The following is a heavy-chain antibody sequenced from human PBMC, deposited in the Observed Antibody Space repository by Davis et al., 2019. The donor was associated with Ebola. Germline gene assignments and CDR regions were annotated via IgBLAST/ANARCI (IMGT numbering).Heavy chain of an antibody. D-gene: IGHD3-22*01. CDR1: GFTFSSYA. CDR3: ARVYYDSSGYISFWYYYYGMDV. CDR2: ISYDGSNK. V-gene: IGHV3-30-3*01. Sequence: PGGSLRLSCAASGFTFSSYAMHWVRQAPGKGLEWVAVISYDGSNKYYADSVKGRFTVSRDNSKNTLYLQMNSLRAEDTAVYYCARVYYDSSGYISFWYYYYGMDVWGQGTTVTVSS. J-gene: IGHJ6*02.